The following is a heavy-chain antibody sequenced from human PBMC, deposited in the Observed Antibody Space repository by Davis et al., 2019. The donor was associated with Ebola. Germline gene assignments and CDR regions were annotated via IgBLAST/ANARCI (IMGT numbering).Heavy chain of an antibody. Sequence: GESLKISCAASGFTFSNYWMSWVRQAPGGGLEWVANIKPDGSGQYYVDSLKGRFTISRDNAKNSLYLQMNSLRAEDTAVYYCATLGGYSGYDWYYYYYGMDVWGQGTTVTVSS. CDR1: GFTFSNYW. CDR2: IKPDGSGQ. D-gene: IGHD5-12*01. CDR3: ATLGGYSGYDWYYYYYGMDV. V-gene: IGHV3-7*01. J-gene: IGHJ6*02.